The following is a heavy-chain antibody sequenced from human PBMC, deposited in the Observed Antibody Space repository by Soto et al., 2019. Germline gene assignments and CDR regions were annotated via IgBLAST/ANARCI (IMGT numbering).Heavy chain of an antibody. CDR3: ARYCSSTNCYPHRMDCYYGMDV. V-gene: IGHV4-4*02. Sequence: QVQLQESGPGLVKPSGTLSLTCAVSGGSISSGNWWSWVRQPPGKGLEWIGEIYHSGSANYNPSLKSRVTISVDKSNNQFSLKVSSVTAADTAVYYCARYCSSTNCYPHRMDCYYGMDVWGQVTTVTVSS. D-gene: IGHD2-2*01. CDR1: GGSISSGNW. J-gene: IGHJ6*02. CDR2: IYHSGSA.